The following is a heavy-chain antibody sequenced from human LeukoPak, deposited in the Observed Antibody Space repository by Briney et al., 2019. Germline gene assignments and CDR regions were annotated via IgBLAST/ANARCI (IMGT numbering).Heavy chain of an antibody. J-gene: IGHJ6*03. D-gene: IGHD3-22*01. CDR2: ISSSGSTI. Sequence: PGGSLRLSCAASGFTFSSYEMNWVRQAPGKGLEWVSYISSSGSTIYYADSVKGRFTISRDNAKNSLYLQVNSLRAEDTAVYFCARDISSGYFYAIYYYYMDVWGKGTTVTISS. CDR3: ARDISSGYFYAIYYYYMDV. V-gene: IGHV3-48*03. CDR1: GFTFSSYE.